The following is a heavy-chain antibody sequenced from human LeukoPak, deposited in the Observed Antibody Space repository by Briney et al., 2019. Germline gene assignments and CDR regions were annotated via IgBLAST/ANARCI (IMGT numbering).Heavy chain of an antibody. CDR2: IDTSGST. CDR1: GGSISHYF. D-gene: IGHD2-2*01. CDR3: AREGTTSLNMDV. Sequence: SETLSLTCIVSGGSISHYFWTWIRQPDGKGLEWIGRIDTSGSTHYNPSLKSRVTMSVDTSKNQFSLKLSSVTAADTAMYYCAREGTTSLNMDVWGKGTTVTVSS. J-gene: IGHJ6*03. V-gene: IGHV4-4*07.